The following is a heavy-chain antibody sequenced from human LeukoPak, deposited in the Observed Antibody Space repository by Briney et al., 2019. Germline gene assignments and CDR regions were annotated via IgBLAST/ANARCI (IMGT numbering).Heavy chain of an antibody. J-gene: IGHJ3*02. CDR1: GYSISSGYY. CDR2: IYHSGST. CDR3: ARGGGGSSDAFDI. V-gene: IGHV4-38-2*02. Sequence: KASETLSLTCTVSGYSISSGYYWGWIRQPPGKGLEWIGSIYHSGSTYYNPSLKSRVTISVDTSKNQFSLKLSSVTAADTAVYYCARGGGGSSDAFDIWGQGTMVTVSS. D-gene: IGHD3-10*01.